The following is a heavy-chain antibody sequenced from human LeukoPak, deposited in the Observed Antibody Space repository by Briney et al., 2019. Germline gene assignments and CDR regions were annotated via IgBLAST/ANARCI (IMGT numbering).Heavy chain of an antibody. CDR1: GGSISSYY. CDR3: ARDVGEGDYYYGMDV. V-gene: IGHV4-59*01. Sequence: SETLSLTCTVSGGSISSYYWSWIRQPPGKGLEWIGYIYYSGSTNYNPSLKGRVTISVDTSKNQFSLKLSSVTAADTAVYYCARDVGEGDYYYGMDVWGQGTTVTVSS. D-gene: IGHD3-16*01. CDR2: IYYSGST. J-gene: IGHJ6*02.